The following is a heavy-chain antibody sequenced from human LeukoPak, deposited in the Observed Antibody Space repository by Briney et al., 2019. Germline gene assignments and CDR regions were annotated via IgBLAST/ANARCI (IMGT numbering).Heavy chain of an antibody. D-gene: IGHD2-15*01. CDR3: ASTTDAIVVVVAASDAFDI. V-gene: IGHV4-4*02. Sequence: SGTLSLTCAVSGGSISSSNWWSWVRQPPGKGLEWIGEIYHSGSTNYNPSPKSRVTISVDKSKNQFSLKLSSVTAADTAVYYCASTTDAIVVVVAASDAFDIWGQGTMVTVSS. J-gene: IGHJ3*02. CDR2: IYHSGST. CDR1: GGSISSSNW.